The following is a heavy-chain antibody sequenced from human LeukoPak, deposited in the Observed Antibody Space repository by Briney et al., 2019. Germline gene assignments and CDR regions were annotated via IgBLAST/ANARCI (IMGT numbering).Heavy chain of an antibody. D-gene: IGHD3-10*01. J-gene: IGHJ4*02. Sequence: GGSLRLSCAASGFTFSSYAMSWVRQAPGKGLEWVANIKQDGSEKYYVDSVKGRFTISRDNAKNSLFLQMDSLRAEDTAVYYCARRVSSQVITDYFDYWGRGTLVTVSS. CDR1: GFTFSSYA. CDR3: ARRVSSQVITDYFDY. V-gene: IGHV3-7*01. CDR2: IKQDGSEK.